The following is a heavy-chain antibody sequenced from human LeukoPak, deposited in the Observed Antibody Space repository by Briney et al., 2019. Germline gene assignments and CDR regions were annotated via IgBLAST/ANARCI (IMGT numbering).Heavy chain of an antibody. J-gene: IGHJ6*03. V-gene: IGHV1-8*01. D-gene: IGHD3-10*01. CDR1: GYTFTSYD. CDR2: MNPNSGNT. CDR3: ASWPVYGSGSYYRYYMDV. Sequence: GASVKVSCKASGYTFTSYDINWVRQATGQGLEWMGWMNPNSGNTGYAQKFQGRVTMTRNTSISTAYMELSSLRSEDTAVYYCASWPVYGSGSYYRYYMDVWGKGTTVTVSS.